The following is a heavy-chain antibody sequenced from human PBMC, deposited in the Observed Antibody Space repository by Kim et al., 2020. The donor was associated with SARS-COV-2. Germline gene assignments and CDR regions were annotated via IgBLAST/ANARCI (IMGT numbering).Heavy chain of an antibody. V-gene: IGHV4-30-4*01. D-gene: IGHD6-6*01. CDR3: ARTRSSYSSSSFDY. J-gene: IGHJ4*02. Sequence: SETLSLTCTVSGGSLSSGDYYWSWIRQPPGKGLEWIGYIYYSGSTYYNPSLKSRLTISIDTSKNQFSLKLSSVTAADTAMYYCARTRSSYSSSSFDYWGQGTLVTFSS. CDR2: IYYSGST. CDR1: GGSLSSGDYY.